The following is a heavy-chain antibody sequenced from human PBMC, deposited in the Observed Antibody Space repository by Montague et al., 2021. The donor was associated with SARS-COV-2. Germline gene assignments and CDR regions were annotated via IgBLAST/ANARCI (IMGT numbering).Heavy chain of an antibody. CDR2: IHYSGST. Sequence: SETLSLTCAVSGGSISSSSYDWGWIREPPGKGLEWIGSIHYSGSTYYNPSVKSRVSISVDTSKNQFSLKLSSVTAADTAVYYCARLWDTVYYYYGMDVWGQGTTVTVSS. J-gene: IGHJ6*02. CDR1: GGSISSSSYD. D-gene: IGHD1-26*01. CDR3: ARLWDTVYYYYGMDV. V-gene: IGHV4-39*01.